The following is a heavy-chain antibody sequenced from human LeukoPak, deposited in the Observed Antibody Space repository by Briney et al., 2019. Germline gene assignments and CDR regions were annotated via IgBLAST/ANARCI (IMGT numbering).Heavy chain of an antibody. CDR2: INPSGGST. Sequence: ASVKVSCKASGYTFTSYYMHWVRQAPGQGLEWMGIINPSGGSTSYAQKFQGRVTMTRDMSTSTVYMELSSLRSEDTAVYYCARCDFYYGSGSYYRYYYYYMDVWGKGTTVTISS. CDR1: GYTFTSYY. J-gene: IGHJ6*03. V-gene: IGHV1-46*01. D-gene: IGHD3-10*01. CDR3: ARCDFYYGSGSYYRYYYYYMDV.